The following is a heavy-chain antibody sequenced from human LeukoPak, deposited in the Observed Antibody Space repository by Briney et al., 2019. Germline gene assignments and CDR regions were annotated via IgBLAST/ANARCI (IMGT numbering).Heavy chain of an antibody. CDR3: ARGDTKGYSSGWYPGNAFDI. Sequence: SVKLSCNASGATFSSYAISWVRQAPGQGLEWMGGIIPIFGTANYAQKLQGRVTITADKSTSTAYMELSSLRSEDTAVYYCARGDTKGYSSGWYPGNAFDIWGQGTMVTVSS. CDR1: GATFSSYA. V-gene: IGHV1-69*06. D-gene: IGHD6-19*01. J-gene: IGHJ3*02. CDR2: IIPIFGTA.